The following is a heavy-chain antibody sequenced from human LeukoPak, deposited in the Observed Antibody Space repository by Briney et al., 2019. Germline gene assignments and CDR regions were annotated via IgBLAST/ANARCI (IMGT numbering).Heavy chain of an antibody. CDR1: GFTFSSYW. V-gene: IGHV3-23*01. Sequence: HAGGSLRLPCAASGFTFSSYWMSWVRQAPGKGLEWVSAISGSGGSTYYADSVKGRFTISRDNSKNTLYLQMNSLRAEDTAVYYCAKGAGSGWYRFLFDYWGQGTLVTVSS. D-gene: IGHD6-19*01. CDR3: AKGAGSGWYRFLFDY. J-gene: IGHJ4*02. CDR2: ISGSGGST.